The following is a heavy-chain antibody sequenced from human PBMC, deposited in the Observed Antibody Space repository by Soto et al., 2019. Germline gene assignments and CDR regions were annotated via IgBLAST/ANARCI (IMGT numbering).Heavy chain of an antibody. J-gene: IGHJ3*01. Sequence: QITLKESGPPLVKPTQTLTLTCTFSGFSLSTYGVGVGWIRQPPGKALEWLAIIYWDHDQYFSPSLKDRLTISNDTSTNQVVLTMTSMDPVDTATYFCAHFVRTFDVWGPGTVVTVSS. CDR1: GFSLSTYGVG. CDR2: IYWDHDQ. D-gene: IGHD3-10*02. V-gene: IGHV2-5*02. CDR3: AHFVRTFDV.